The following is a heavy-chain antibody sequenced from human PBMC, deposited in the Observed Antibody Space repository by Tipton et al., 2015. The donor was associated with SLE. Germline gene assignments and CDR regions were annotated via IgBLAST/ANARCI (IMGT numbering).Heavy chain of an antibody. V-gene: IGHV3-30*03. J-gene: IGHJ4*02. CDR1: GFTFSSYG. D-gene: IGHD4/OR15-4a*01. Sequence: SLRLSCAASGFTFSSYGMHWVRQAPGKGLEWVAAISFGGDDKYYADSVKGRLAISRDNSQSTLYLQINSLRDEDTAVYYCATAVDTHMVLAYWGQGSLVAVSS. CDR3: ATAVDTHMVLAY. CDR2: ISFGGDDK.